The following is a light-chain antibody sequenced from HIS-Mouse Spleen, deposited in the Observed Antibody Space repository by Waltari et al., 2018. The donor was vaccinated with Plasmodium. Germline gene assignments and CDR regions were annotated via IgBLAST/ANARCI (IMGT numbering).Light chain of an antibody. CDR2: EDS. Sequence: SYELTQPPSVSVSPGQTARITCSGDALPKKYAYWYQQKSGQAPVLVIYEDSKRPSGITGRFSGSSSGTMATLTISGAQVEDEADYYGYSTDSSGNHRVFGGGTKLTVL. V-gene: IGLV3-10*01. J-gene: IGLJ3*02. CDR3: YSTDSSGNHRV. CDR1: ALPKKY.